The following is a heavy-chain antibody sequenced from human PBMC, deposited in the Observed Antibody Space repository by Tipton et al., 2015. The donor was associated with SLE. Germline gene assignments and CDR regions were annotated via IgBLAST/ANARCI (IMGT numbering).Heavy chain of an antibody. J-gene: IGHJ4*02. CDR3: ARGWAVAGPLAFDY. Sequence: TLSLTCTVSGGSISSSGYDWGWIRQPPGKGLEWIGEINHSGSTNYNPSLKSRVTISVDTSKKEFSLNLTSVTAADTAVYYCARGWAVAGPLAFDYWGQGILVTVSS. V-gene: IGHV4-39*07. CDR2: INHSGST. D-gene: IGHD6-19*01. CDR1: GGSISSSGYD.